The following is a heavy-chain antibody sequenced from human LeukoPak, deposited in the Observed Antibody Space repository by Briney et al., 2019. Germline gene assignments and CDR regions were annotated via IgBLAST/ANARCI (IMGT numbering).Heavy chain of an antibody. Sequence: PGRSLRRSCAASGFTFSSYAMHWVRQAPGKGLEWVAVISYDGSNKYYADSVKGRFTISRDNSKNTLYLQMNSLRAEDTAVYYCARGGDVVTMIVVVTPLYGYWGQGTLVTVSS. J-gene: IGHJ4*02. D-gene: IGHD3-22*01. V-gene: IGHV3-30-3*01. CDR1: GFTFSSYA. CDR3: ARGGDVVTMIVVVTPLYGY. CDR2: ISYDGSNK.